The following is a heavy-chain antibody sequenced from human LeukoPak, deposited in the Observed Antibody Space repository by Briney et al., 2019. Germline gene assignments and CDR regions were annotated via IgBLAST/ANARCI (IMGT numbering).Heavy chain of an antibody. J-gene: IGHJ6*02. CDR1: GYTVTNYG. CDR2: ISGYNGNT. CDR3: ARGPERSGYYSYYYGMDV. D-gene: IGHD3-3*01. V-gene: IGHV1-18*01. Sequence: ASVKVSCKASGYTVTNYGISWVRQAPGQGLEWMGWISGYNGNTEYAQKLQGRVTMTTDTSTSTAYMELRSLRSDDTAVYYCARGPERSGYYSYYYGMDVWGQGTTVTVSS.